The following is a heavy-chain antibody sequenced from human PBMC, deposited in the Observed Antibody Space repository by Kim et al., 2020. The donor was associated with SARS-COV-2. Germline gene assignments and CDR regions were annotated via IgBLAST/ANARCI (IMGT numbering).Heavy chain of an antibody. CDR2: ISSSSSYI. V-gene: IGHV3-21*01. J-gene: IGHJ6*03. D-gene: IGHD2-2*01. CDR1: GFTFSSYS. CDR3: ARWGKSCSSTSCRCTIDDYYYYMDV. Sequence: GGSLRLSCAASGFTFSSYSMNWVRQAPGKGLEWVSSISSSSSYIYYADSVKGRFTISRDNAKNSLYLQMNSLRAEDTAVYYCARWGKSCSSTSCRCTIDDYYYYMDVLGTGTTVTVSS.